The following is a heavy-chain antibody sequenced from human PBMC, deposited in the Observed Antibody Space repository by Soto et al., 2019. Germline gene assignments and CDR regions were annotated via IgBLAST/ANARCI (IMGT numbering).Heavy chain of an antibody. J-gene: IGHJ4*02. CDR3: TRESLGGGDSSGYYY. D-gene: IGHD3-22*01. Sequence: GGSLRLSCTASGFTFGDYAMSWFRQAPGKGLEWVGFIRSKAYGGTTEYAASVKGRFTISRDDSKSIAYLQMNSLKTEDTAVYYGTRESLGGGDSSGYYYWGQGTLVTVSS. V-gene: IGHV3-49*03. CDR1: GFTFGDYA. CDR2: IRSKAYGGTT.